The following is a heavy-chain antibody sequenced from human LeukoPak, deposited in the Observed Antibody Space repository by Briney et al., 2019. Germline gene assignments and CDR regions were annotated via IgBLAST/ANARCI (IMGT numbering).Heavy chain of an antibody. D-gene: IGHD3-10*01. CDR1: GFTFSSYW. V-gene: IGHV3-7*01. CDR3: ARDPSGSPVFDP. J-gene: IGHJ5*02. Sequence: GGSLRLSCAASGFTFSSYWMNWVRQAPGKGLEWVANIKQDGSVKNYVDSVKGRFTISRDNAKNSLFLQMNSLRAEDTAVYYCARDPSGSPVFDPWGQGTLVTDSS. CDR2: IKQDGSVK.